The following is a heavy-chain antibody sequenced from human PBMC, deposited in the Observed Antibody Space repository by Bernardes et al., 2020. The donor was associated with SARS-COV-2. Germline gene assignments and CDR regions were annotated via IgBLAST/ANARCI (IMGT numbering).Heavy chain of an antibody. CDR3: AVGLSITMVRGVTRWYYYYGMDV. V-gene: IGHV1-24*01. CDR1: GYTLTELS. Sequence: ASVKVSCKVSGYTLTELSMHWVRQAPGKGLEWMGGFDPEDGETIYAQKFQGRVTMTEDTSTDTAYMELSSLRSEDTAVYYCAVGLSITMVRGVTRWYYYYGMDVWGQGTTVTVSS. CDR2: FDPEDGET. J-gene: IGHJ6*02. D-gene: IGHD3-10*01.